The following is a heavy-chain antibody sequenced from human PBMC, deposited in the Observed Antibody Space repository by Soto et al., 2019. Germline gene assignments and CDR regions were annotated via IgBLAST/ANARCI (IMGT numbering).Heavy chain of an antibody. D-gene: IGHD3-10*01. Sequence: QVQLVQSGAEVKKPGSSVKVSCKASGGTFSSYAISWVRQAPGQGLEWMGGIIPICGTANYAQKFQGRVTITADESTSTAYMELSSLRSEDTAVYYCAREGGSGSYSYYAMDVWGQGTTVTVSS. CDR3: AREGGSGSYSYYAMDV. CDR1: GGTFSSYA. CDR2: IIPICGTA. V-gene: IGHV1-69*12. J-gene: IGHJ6*02.